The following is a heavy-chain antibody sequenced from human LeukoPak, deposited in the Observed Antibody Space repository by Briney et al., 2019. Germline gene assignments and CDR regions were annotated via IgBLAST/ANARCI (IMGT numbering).Heavy chain of an antibody. CDR2: INHSGST. CDR1: GGSLSAYY. D-gene: IGHD3-9*01. V-gene: IGHV4-34*01. J-gene: IGHJ4*02. Sequence: SETLSLTCAVYGGSLSAYYWSWIRQPPGKGLEWIGEINHSGSTNYNPSLKSRVTISVDTSKNQFSLKLSSVTAADTAVYYCARHDILTGYYFDYWGQGTLVTVSS. CDR3: ARHDILTGYYFDY.